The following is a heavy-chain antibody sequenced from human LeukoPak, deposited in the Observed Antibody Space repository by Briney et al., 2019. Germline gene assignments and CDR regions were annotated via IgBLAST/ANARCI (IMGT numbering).Heavy chain of an antibody. CDR2: ISSSSSTI. Sequence: GGSLRLSCAASGFTFSSYAMSWVRQAPGKGLEWVSYISSSSSTIYYADSVKGRFTISRDNAKNSLYLQLNSLRAEDTAVYYCARDEYNWNVDAFDIWGQGTVVTVSS. CDR1: GFTFSSYA. J-gene: IGHJ3*02. D-gene: IGHD1-20*01. CDR3: ARDEYNWNVDAFDI. V-gene: IGHV3-48*01.